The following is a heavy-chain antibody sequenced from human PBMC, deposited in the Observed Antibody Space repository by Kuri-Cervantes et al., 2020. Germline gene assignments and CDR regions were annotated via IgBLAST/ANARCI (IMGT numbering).Heavy chain of an antibody. CDR1: GNSFTNYW. D-gene: IGHD5-12*01. Sequence: KVSCKGSGNSFTNYWIAWVRQMAGKGLEWMGIIYPGDSDTRYSPSFQGQDTISADKSICTAYLQWSSLKASDTAMYYCARLSGPSGVLDYWGQGTLVTVSS. CDR2: IYPGDSDT. CDR3: ARLSGPSGVLDY. V-gene: IGHV5-51*01. J-gene: IGHJ4*02.